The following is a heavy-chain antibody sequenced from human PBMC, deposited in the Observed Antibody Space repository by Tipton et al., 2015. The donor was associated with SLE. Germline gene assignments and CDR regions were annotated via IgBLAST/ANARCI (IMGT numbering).Heavy chain of an antibody. CDR2: ISSEGGDK. CDR1: GFNFNSYA. V-gene: IGHV3-33*05. Sequence: SLRLSCAASGFNFNSYAMYWVRQAPGKGLEWVAVISSEGGDKYYADSVKGRFTISRDNSKNTLYLQMNSLRAEDTAVYYCARGGALGSSWWGDYYMDVWGKGTTVTVSS. D-gene: IGHD6-13*01. J-gene: IGHJ6*03. CDR3: ARGGALGSSWWGDYYMDV.